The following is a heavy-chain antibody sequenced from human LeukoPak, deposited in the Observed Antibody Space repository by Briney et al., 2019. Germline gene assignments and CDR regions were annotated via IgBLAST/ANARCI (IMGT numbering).Heavy chain of an antibody. V-gene: IGHV3-53*01. J-gene: IGHJ4*02. CDR2: IHSGGNT. Sequence: GGSLRLSCAASGFTVSSNYMNWVRQAPGKGLEWVSVIHSGGNTYYADSVKGRFTISRDNSKNTLYLEMNSLSPDDTAVYYCARGVEPLAANTLAYWGQGTLVTVSS. CDR3: ARGVEPLAANTLAY. D-gene: IGHD1-14*01. CDR1: GFTVSSNY.